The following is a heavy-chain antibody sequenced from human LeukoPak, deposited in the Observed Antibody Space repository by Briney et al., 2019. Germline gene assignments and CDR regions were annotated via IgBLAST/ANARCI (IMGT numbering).Heavy chain of an antibody. CDR2: INWNGGST. V-gene: IGHV3-20*04. CDR3: ARALRIYYYFDY. J-gene: IGHJ4*02. Sequence: GGSLRLSCAASGFTFDDYGMSWVRQAPGKGLEWVSGINWNGGSTGYADSVKGRFTISRDNSKNTLYLQMNSLRAEDTAVYYCARALRIYYYFDYWGQGTLVTVSS. CDR1: GFTFDDYG. D-gene: IGHD1-26*01.